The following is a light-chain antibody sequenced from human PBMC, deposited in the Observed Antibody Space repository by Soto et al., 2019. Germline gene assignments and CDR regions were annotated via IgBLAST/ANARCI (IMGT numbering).Light chain of an antibody. Sequence: QSVLTQPASVSGSPGQSITISCTGTSSDIGGYNYVSWYQQYPGKAHKLMIYEVSNRPSGVSDRFSGSKSGYTASLTISGLQAEDEANYYCSSYTSGSTLWVFGGGTQLTVL. CDR2: EVS. CDR3: SSYTSGSTLWV. V-gene: IGLV2-14*01. CDR1: SSDIGGYNY. J-gene: IGLJ3*02.